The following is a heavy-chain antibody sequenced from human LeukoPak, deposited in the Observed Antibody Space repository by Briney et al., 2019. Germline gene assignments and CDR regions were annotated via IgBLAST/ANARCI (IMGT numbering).Heavy chain of an antibody. CDR1: GFTFSSYA. D-gene: IGHD3-3*02. V-gene: IGHV3-23*01. Sequence: GGSLRLSCAASGFTFSSYAMSWVRQAPGKGLEWVSAISGSGGSTYYADSVKGRFTISRDNAKNSLYLQMNSLRAEDTAVYYCARDFRISRFDYWGQGTLVTVSS. J-gene: IGHJ4*02. CDR3: ARDFRISRFDY. CDR2: ISGSGGST.